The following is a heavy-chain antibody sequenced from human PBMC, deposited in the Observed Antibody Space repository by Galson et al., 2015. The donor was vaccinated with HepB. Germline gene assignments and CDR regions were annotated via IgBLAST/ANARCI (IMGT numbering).Heavy chain of an antibody. CDR3: ASVTVGSGSYYAANWYYYYYYMDV. Sequence: SVKVSCKASGGTFSSYAISWVRQAPGQGLEWMGGIIPILGIANYAQKFQGRVTITADKSTSTAYMELSSLRSEDTAVYYCASVTVGSGSYYAANWYYYYYYMDVWGKGTTVTVSS. J-gene: IGHJ6*03. CDR2: IIPILGIA. CDR1: GGTFSSYA. V-gene: IGHV1-69*10. D-gene: IGHD3-10*01.